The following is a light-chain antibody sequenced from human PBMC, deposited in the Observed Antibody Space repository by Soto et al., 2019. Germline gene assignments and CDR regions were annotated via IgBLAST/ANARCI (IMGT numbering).Light chain of an antibody. CDR1: QSVTTNY. V-gene: IGKV3-20*01. CDR2: GAS. CDR3: QEYGSSPVT. J-gene: IGKJ5*01. Sequence: EIVLTQSPGSLSLSPGERATLSCRASQSVTTNYLAWYQQKPGQAPRLLIYGASSGATGIPDRFSGSGSGTDFTLTISRLEPEDFAAYYCQEYGSSPVTFGQGTRLDIK.